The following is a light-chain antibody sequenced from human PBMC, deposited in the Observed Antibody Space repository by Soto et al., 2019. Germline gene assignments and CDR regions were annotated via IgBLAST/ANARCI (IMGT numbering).Light chain of an antibody. Sequence: DIQMTQSPSTLSASVGDRVTITCRASQSISSWLAWHQQKPGEAPKLLIYGVSILQSGVPSRFSGGGSETDFTLTISSLQPEDFATYYCQQLNSYPITFGQGTRLEIK. CDR1: QSISSW. CDR3: QQLNSYPIT. CDR2: GVS. J-gene: IGKJ5*01. V-gene: IGKV1-5*01.